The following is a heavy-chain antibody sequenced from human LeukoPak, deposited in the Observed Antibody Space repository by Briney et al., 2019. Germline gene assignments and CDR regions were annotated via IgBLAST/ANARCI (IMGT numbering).Heavy chain of an antibody. CDR2: IWYDGSNE. D-gene: IGHD6-13*01. J-gene: IGHJ4*02. V-gene: IGHV3-33*01. CDR1: GFTFSNYG. Sequence: GRSLRLSCAASGFTFSNYGMHWVRQAPGKGLEWVAVIWYDGSNEYYADSVKGRFTISRDNSKNTLYLQMNSLRAEDTAVYYCARGPYSSSWLDYWGQGTLVTVSS. CDR3: ARGPYSSSWLDY.